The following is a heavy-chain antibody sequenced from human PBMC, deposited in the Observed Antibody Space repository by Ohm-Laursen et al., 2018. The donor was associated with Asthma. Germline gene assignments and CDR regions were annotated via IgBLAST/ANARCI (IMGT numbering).Heavy chain of an antibody. CDR2: MSPNSGNT. J-gene: IGHJ4*02. V-gene: IGHV1-8*01. CDR1: GYTFPSYD. D-gene: IGHD3-10*02. CDR3: ARLVRGNYHSDC. Sequence: GASVKVSCKVSGYTFPSYDISWVRQATGQGLEWMGWMSPNSGNTGYPQKFQGRVTMTMNTSISTAYMELNSLRSEDTAVYYCARLVRGNYHSDCWGQGTLVTVSS.